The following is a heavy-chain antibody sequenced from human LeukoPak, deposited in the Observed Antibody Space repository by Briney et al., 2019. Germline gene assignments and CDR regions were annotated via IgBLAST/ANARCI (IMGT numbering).Heavy chain of an antibody. CDR2: ISSSSSYI. CDR1: GFTFSSYS. J-gene: IGHJ4*02. CDR3: ARDHPRYCSSTSCYTPPDC. V-gene: IGHV3-21*01. D-gene: IGHD2-2*02. Sequence: GGSLRLSCAASGFTFSSYSMNWVRQAPGKGLEWVSSISSSSSYIYYEDSVKGRFTISRDNAKNSLYLQMNSLRAEDTAVYYCARDHPRYCSSTSCYTPPDCWGQGTLVTVSS.